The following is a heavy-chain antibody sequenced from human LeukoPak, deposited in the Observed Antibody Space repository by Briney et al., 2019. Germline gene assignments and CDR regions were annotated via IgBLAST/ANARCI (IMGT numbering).Heavy chain of an antibody. J-gene: IGHJ4*02. Sequence: SETLSLTCTVSGGSISTNNYYWGWIRQPPGKGLEWIGTIYYTGSTYYNPSLKSRVTMSVDTSKKQFSLKLTSVTAADTAVYYCARLPRYDFWSWGQGTLGTVSS. CDR3: ARLPRYDFWS. V-gene: IGHV4-39*01. CDR2: IYYTGST. CDR1: GGSISTNNYY. D-gene: IGHD3-3*01.